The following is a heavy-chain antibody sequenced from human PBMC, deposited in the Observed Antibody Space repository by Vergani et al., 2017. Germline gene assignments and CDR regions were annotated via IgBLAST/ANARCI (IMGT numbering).Heavy chain of an antibody. V-gene: IGHV3-23*01. CDR2: ISGSGGST. J-gene: IGHJ4*02. CDR1: GFPFSSSA. CDR3: AHLPSIAAAGDFDY. Sequence: EVQLLESGGGLVQPGGSLRLSCAASGFPFSSSAMSWVRQAPGKGLEWVSAISGSGGSTYAADSVKGRFTISRDNSKNTLYLQMNSLRAEDTAVYYSAHLPSIAAAGDFDYWGQATLVTVSS. D-gene: IGHD6-13*01.